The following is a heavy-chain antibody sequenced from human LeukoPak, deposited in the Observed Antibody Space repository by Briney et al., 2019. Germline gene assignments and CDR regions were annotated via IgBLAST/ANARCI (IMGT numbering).Heavy chain of an antibody. D-gene: IGHD1-7*01. Sequence: PGGSLRLSCAASGITFSSYAMSWVRQAPGKGLECVSGVSGRGGSIYYADSVKGRFTITRDNSKNTLFLQMNSLRAEDTAVYYCAKDSPVGGWNLGYFDYWGQGTLVTVSS. J-gene: IGHJ4*02. CDR3: AKDSPVGGWNLGYFDY. V-gene: IGHV3-23*01. CDR1: GITFSSYA. CDR2: VSGRGGSI.